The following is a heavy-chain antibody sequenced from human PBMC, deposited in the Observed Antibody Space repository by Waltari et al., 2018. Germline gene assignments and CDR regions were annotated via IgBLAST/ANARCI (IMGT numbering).Heavy chain of an antibody. CDR3: ATPVFNIAGAFDI. D-gene: IGHD6-13*01. V-gene: IGHV1-24*01. J-gene: IGHJ3*02. CDR1: GYTLTELS. CDR2: FEPEDGET. Sequence: QVQLVQSGAEVKKPGASVKVSCKVSGYTLTELSMHWVRQAPGKGLEWMGGFEPEDGETIYAQKFQGRVTRTEDTSTDTAYMELSSLRSEDTAVYYCATPVFNIAGAFDIWGQGTMVTVSS.